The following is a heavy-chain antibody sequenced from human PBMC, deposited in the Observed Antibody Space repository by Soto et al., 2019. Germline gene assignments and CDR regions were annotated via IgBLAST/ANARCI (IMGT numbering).Heavy chain of an antibody. J-gene: IGHJ6*02. CDR2: IYHSGST. D-gene: IGHD3-10*02. CDR3: ASVRGGYYYAMDV. CDR1: GGSISSSNW. V-gene: IGHV4-4*02. Sequence: QVQLQESGPGLVKPSGTLSLTCAVSGGSISSSNWWSWVRQPPGKGLEWIGEIYHSGSTNYNPSLKGRVTISVDKSKNQFSLTLSSVTAADTAVYYCASVRGGYYYAMDVWGQGTTVTVSS.